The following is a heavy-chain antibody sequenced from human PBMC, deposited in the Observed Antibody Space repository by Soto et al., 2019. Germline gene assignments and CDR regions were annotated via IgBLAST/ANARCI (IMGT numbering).Heavy chain of an antibody. V-gene: IGHV3-7*05. CDR1: GFAFRSHW. Sequence: GSLRLSCGASGFAFRSHWMSWVRQAPGKGLEWVANIKEAGSEKYYVDSVKGRFTISRDNAKNSLYLQMNSLRAEDTAVYYCARDPDTAMGSDAFDIWGQGTMVTVSS. J-gene: IGHJ3*02. CDR3: ARDPDTAMGSDAFDI. D-gene: IGHD5-18*01. CDR2: IKEAGSEK.